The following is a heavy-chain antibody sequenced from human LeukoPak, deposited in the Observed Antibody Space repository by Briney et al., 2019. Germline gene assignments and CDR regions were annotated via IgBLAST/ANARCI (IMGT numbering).Heavy chain of an antibody. V-gene: IGHV3-9*01. CDR1: GFTFDDYA. Sequence: GGSLRLSCAASGFTFDDYAMHWVRQAPGKGLEWVSGISWNSGSIGYADSVKGRFTISRDNAKNSLYLQMNSLRAEDTAVYYCARDSSGWFDYYYYGMDVWGQGTTVTVSS. CDR3: ARDSSGWFDYYYYGMDV. D-gene: IGHD6-19*01. J-gene: IGHJ6*02. CDR2: ISWNSGSI.